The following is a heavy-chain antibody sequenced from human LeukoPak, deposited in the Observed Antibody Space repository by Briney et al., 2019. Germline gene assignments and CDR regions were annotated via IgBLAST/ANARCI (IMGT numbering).Heavy chain of an antibody. CDR3: ARGGGLDV. V-gene: IGHV3-7*03. J-gene: IGHJ6*02. CDR1: GFTFSSHS. CDR2: INHNGNVN. D-gene: IGHD3-16*01. Sequence: GGSLRLSCAASGFTFSSHSMNWARQAPGKGLEWVASINHNGNVNYYVDSVKGRFTISRDNAKSSLYLQMSNLRAEDTAVYFCARGGGLDVWGQGATVTVSS.